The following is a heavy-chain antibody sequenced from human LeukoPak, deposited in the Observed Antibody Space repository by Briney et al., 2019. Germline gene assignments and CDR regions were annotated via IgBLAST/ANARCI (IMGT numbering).Heavy chain of an antibody. CDR1: GYTFVGYY. V-gene: IGHV1-2*02. Sequence: ASLKVSCKASGYTFVGYYLHCVRQAPGQGLEWMAWIDPYTGNTRYAQKFQGRITVTRDTSVSTTYLELTWLTSDDTARYYCAREYSASEHWGQGTLVTVSS. D-gene: IGHD5-12*01. CDR3: AREYSASEH. J-gene: IGHJ4*02. CDR2: IDPYTGNT.